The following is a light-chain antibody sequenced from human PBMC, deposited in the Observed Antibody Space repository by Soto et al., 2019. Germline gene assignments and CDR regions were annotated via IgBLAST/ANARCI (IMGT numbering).Light chain of an antibody. V-gene: IGKV1-12*01. J-gene: IGKJ1*01. CDR3: QQSDGFPQT. CDR2: TAS. Sequence: DIQMTQSPSSVSASVGDRVTITCRASQDISTWLAWYQQSPGKAPKLLIYTASSLQTGVPSRFSGSGSGTDFTLTISSLQPEDFATYYCQQSDGFPQTFGHGTKV. CDR1: QDISTW.